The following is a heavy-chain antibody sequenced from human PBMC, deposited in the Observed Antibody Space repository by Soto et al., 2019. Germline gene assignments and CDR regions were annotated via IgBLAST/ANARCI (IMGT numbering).Heavy chain of an antibody. CDR1: GFTFSSYA. J-gene: IGHJ4*02. Sequence: EVQLLESGGGLVQPGGSLRLSCAASGFTFSSYAMSWVRQAPGKGLEWVSAISGSGGSTYYADSVKGRFTISRDNSKNTLYLQMNSLRAEDTAVYYCAKRYCSGGSCYSGGDYWGQGTLVTVSS. CDR2: ISGSGGST. D-gene: IGHD2-15*01. V-gene: IGHV3-23*01. CDR3: AKRYCSGGSCYSGGDY.